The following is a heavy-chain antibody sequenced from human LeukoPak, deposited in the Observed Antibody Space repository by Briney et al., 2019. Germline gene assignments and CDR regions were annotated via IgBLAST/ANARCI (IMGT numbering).Heavy chain of an antibody. Sequence: PGGSLRLSCAASGFTFSSYWMSWVRQAPGKGLEWVANIKQDGSEKYYVDSVKGRFTISRDNAKNSLYLQMNSLRAEDTAVYYCARGDYGDYNFPFDYWGQGTLVTVSS. CDR3: ARGDYGDYNFPFDY. CDR1: GFTFSSYW. V-gene: IGHV3-7*02. J-gene: IGHJ4*02. D-gene: IGHD4-17*01. CDR2: IKQDGSEK.